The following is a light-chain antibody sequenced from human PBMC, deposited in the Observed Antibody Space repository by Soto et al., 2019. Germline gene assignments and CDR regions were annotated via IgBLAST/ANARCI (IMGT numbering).Light chain of an antibody. Sequence: IVLTQYPGTLSLSPGERATLSCRASQSVSSSYLAWYQQKPGQAPRLLIYGASSRATGIPDRFSGSGSGTDFTLTISRLEPEDFAVYYCQQYGSSPRTFGQGTRWIS. V-gene: IGKV3-20*01. CDR2: GAS. J-gene: IGKJ1*01. CDR3: QQYGSSPRT. CDR1: QSVSSSY.